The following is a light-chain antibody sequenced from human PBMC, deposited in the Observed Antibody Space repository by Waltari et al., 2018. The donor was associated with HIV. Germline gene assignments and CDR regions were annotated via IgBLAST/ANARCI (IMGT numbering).Light chain of an antibody. CDR3: SSYTITNTWV. Sequence: QSALAQPASMSGSPGQSVTIPCAGSHSDIGTFDFVSWYQQLPGKAPKLLIYRFTFRPSGVPSRFSASKSANTASLTISDLQTEDEAHYYCSSYTITNTWVFGGGTLLTVL. V-gene: IGLV2-14*01. CDR1: HSDIGTFDF. CDR2: RFT. J-gene: IGLJ3*02.